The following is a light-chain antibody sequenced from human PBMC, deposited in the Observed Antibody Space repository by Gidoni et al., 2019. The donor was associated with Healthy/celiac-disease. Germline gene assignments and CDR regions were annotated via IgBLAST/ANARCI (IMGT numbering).Light chain of an antibody. CDR3: QQSYSTGVT. CDR2: AAS. J-gene: IGKJ3*01. V-gene: IGKV1-39*01. Sequence: IKMTQSPSSLSASVGDRVTITCRASQSISSYLNWYQQQPGKAPKLLIYAASSLQSGVPARFSGIGSGTDFTLTISSLQPEDFATYYCQQSYSTGVTFGPGTKVDIK. CDR1: QSISSY.